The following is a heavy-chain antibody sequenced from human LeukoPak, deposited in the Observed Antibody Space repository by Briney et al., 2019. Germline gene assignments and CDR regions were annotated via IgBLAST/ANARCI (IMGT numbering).Heavy chain of an antibody. CDR2: ISAYNGNT. D-gene: IGHD3-10*01. V-gene: IGHV1-18*01. Sequence: EASVKVSCKASGYTFTSYGISWVRPAPGQGLEWMGWISAYNGNTNYAQQLQGRVTMTTDTSTSTAYMELRSLRSDDTAVYYCARDLRITMVRGVENIDYWGQGTLVTVSS. CDR1: GYTFTSYG. J-gene: IGHJ4*02. CDR3: ARDLRITMVRGVENIDY.